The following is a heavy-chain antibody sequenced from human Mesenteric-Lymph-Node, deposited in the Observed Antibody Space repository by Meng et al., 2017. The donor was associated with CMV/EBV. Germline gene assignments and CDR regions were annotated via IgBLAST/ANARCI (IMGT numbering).Heavy chain of an antibody. J-gene: IGHJ6*02. CDR3: ARDAGTYYYDSSGYYWSYYYGMDV. D-gene: IGHD3-22*01. V-gene: IGHV3-48*03. Sequence: GESLKISRAASGFTFSTYEMNWVRQAPGKGLEWVSYISGSGSPIYYADSVKGRFTISRDNARNSLYLQMSSLRAEDTAVYYCARDAGTYYYDSSGYYWSYYYGMDVWGQGTTVTVSS. CDR1: GFTFSTYE. CDR2: ISGSGSPI.